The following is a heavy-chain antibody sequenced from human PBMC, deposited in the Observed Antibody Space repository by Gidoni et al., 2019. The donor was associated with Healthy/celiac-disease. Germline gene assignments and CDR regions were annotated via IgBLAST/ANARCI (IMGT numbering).Heavy chain of an antibody. CDR1: GFTFSSYE. CDR2: ISSSGSTI. J-gene: IGHJ4*02. CDR3: ARAGKTMVRGVPYYFDY. V-gene: IGHV3-48*03. D-gene: IGHD3-10*01. Sequence: EVQLVESGGGLVQPGGSLRLSCAASGFTFSSYEMNWVRQAPGKGLEWVSYISSSGSTIYYADSVKGRFTISRDNAKNSLYLQMNSLRAEDTAVYYCARAGKTMVRGVPYYFDYWGQGTLVTVSS.